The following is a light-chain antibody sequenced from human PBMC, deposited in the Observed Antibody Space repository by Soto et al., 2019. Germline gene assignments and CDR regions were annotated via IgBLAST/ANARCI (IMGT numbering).Light chain of an antibody. J-gene: IGLJ2*01. CDR1: SSDVGGYSY. CDR3: SSYGGSNNLV. Sequence: QSALTQPPSASGSPGQSVTISRTGASSDVGGYSYVSWYQQHPGKAPKLMIYEVSKRPSGVPDRFSGSKSGNTASLTVSGLQAEDEADYYCSSYGGSNNLVFGGGTKLTVL. V-gene: IGLV2-8*01. CDR2: EVS.